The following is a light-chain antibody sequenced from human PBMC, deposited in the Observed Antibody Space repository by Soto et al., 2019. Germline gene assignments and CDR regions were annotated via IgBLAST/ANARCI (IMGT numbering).Light chain of an antibody. Sequence: DIQMTQSPSSLSASVGDRVTIACRASQGISLYLAWYQQKPGNVPKLLIYATSTLVSGVPSRFSGSGSGTDFTLTISSLQPEDVATYYCQKYNRAPWTFGQGTKVEIK. J-gene: IGKJ1*01. CDR1: QGISLY. CDR3: QKYNRAPWT. CDR2: ATS. V-gene: IGKV1-27*01.